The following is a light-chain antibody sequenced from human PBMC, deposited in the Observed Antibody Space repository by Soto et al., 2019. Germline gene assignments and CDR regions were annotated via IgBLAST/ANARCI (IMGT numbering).Light chain of an antibody. CDR3: AAWDDSTKSHV. CDR1: SSNIGSNA. CDR2: YDD. Sequence: QSVLTQPPSVSGAPRQRVTISCSGSSSNIGSNAVNWYQQFPGKAPKLLIYYDDLVASGVSARFSGSKSGTSASLAISGLQSEDEADYYCAAWDDSTKSHVFGNGTKLTVL. J-gene: IGLJ1*01. V-gene: IGLV1-36*01.